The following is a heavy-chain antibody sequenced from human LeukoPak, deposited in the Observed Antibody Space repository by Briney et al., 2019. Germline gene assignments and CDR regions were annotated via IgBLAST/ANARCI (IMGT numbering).Heavy chain of an antibody. J-gene: IGHJ4*02. V-gene: IGHV3-30*04. D-gene: IGHD4-17*01. CDR3: AKDISYGDYSIDLDY. CDR1: GFTFSSYA. Sequence: GGSLRLSCAASGFTFSSYAMHWVRQAPGKGLEWVAVISYDGSNKYYADSVKGRFTISRDNSKNTLYLQMNSLRAEDTALYYCAKDISYGDYSIDLDYWGQGTLVTVSS. CDR2: ISYDGSNK.